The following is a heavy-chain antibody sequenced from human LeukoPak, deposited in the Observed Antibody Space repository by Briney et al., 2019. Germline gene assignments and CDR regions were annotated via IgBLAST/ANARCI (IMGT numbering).Heavy chain of an antibody. CDR2: IHYSGST. Sequence: SETLSLTCTVSGGSISSSRYYWGWIRQPPGKGLEWIGSIHYSGSTYYNPSLKSRVTISVDTSKNQFSLKLSSVTAADTAVYYCARGEEYSGDDVSWFDPWGQGTLVTVSS. V-gene: IGHV4-39*07. D-gene: IGHD5-12*01. CDR3: ARGEEYSGDDVSWFDP. CDR1: GGSISSSRYY. J-gene: IGHJ5*02.